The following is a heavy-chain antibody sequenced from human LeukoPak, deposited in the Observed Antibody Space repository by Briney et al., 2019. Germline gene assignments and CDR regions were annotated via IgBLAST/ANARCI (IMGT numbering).Heavy chain of an antibody. Sequence: GASVKVSCKASGGTFSSYAISWVRQAPGQGLEWMGGIIPIFGTANYAQKFQGRVTITTDESTSTAYMELSSLRSEDTAVYYCAREEGYGSGSYPDYWGQGTLVTVSS. J-gene: IGHJ4*02. V-gene: IGHV1-69*05. CDR2: IIPIFGTA. D-gene: IGHD3-10*01. CDR1: GGTFSSYA. CDR3: AREEGYGSGSYPDY.